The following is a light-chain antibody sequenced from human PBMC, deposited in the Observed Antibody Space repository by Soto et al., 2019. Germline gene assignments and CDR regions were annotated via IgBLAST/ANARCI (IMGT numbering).Light chain of an antibody. V-gene: IGKV1-5*03. J-gene: IGKJ1*01. CDR2: KAS. CDR3: QQYNDNWT. CDR1: QSISSW. Sequence: DIQMTQSPSTLSASVGDRVTITCRASQSISSWLAWYQQKPGTAPKLLIYKASTLQGGVPSRCSGSGSGTEFTLTTSSLQPDDSATYYGQQYNDNWTFGQGTKVEIK.